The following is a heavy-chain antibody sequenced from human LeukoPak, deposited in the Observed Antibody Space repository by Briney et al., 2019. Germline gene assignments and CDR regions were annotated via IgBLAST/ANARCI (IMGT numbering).Heavy chain of an antibody. V-gene: IGHV3-53*01. CDR3: ARRAGAYSHPYDY. J-gene: IGHJ4*02. CDR1: GFTVSSNS. D-gene: IGHD4/OR15-4a*01. CDR2: IYSDNT. Sequence: GGSLRLSCTVSGFTVSSNSMSWIRQAPGKGLEWVSFIYSDNTHYSDSVKGRFTISRDNSKNTLYLQMNSLRAEDTAVYYCARRAGAYSHPYDYWGQGTLVTVSS.